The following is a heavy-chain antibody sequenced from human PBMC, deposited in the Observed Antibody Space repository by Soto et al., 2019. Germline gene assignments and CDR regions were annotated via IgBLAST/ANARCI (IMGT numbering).Heavy chain of an antibody. CDR2: ISSSDSIV. Sequence: GGSLRLSCAASGFTFSDYYMSWIRQAPGKGLEWVSYISSSDSIVSYADSVKGRFTISRDNAKNSLYLQMNSLRAEDTAVYFCARDLAYYDSSGYFDYWGPGTMVTVSS. CDR3: ARDLAYYDSSGYFDY. J-gene: IGHJ4*02. D-gene: IGHD3-22*01. CDR1: GFTFSDYY. V-gene: IGHV3-11*01.